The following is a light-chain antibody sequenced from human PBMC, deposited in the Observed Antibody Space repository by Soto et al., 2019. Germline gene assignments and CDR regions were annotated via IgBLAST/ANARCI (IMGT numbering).Light chain of an antibody. J-gene: IGLJ2*01. CDR3: SPYAGSNNFRV. CDR1: SSDVGGYNY. Sequence: QSALTQPPSASGSPGQSVTISCTGTSSDVGGYNYVSWYQQHPGKAPKLMIYEVSKRPSGVPDRFSGSKSGNTASLAVSGLQAEDGADYYRSPYAGSNNFRVFGGGTKLTVL. CDR2: EVS. V-gene: IGLV2-8*01.